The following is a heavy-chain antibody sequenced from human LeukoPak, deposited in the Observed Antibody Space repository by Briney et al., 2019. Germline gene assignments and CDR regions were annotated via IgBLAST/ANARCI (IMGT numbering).Heavy chain of an antibody. CDR2: ISGSGGST. J-gene: IGHJ6*02. CDR1: GFTFSSYA. Sequence: GGSLRLSCAASGFTFSSYAMSWVRQAPGKGLEWVSAISGSGGSTYYADSVKGRFTISRDNSKNTLYLQMNSLRAEDTAVYYCASSRAGYCSSTSCLGDYYYYGMDVWGQGTTVTVSS. CDR3: ASSRAGYCSSTSCLGDYYYYGMDV. V-gene: IGHV3-23*01. D-gene: IGHD2-2*01.